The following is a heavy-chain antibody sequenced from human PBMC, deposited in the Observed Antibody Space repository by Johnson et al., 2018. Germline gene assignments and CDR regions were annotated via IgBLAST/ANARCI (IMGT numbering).Heavy chain of an antibody. V-gene: IGHV3-66*01. CDR1: GFTVSSNY. Sequence: VQLVQSGGGLVKPGGSLRLSCAASGFTVSSNYMSWVRQAPGTGLEWGSVIYSGGSTYYADSVKGRFTISRDNSKNTLYLQMNSLRAEDTAVYYCARALYYYDSSGYKDWGQGTLVTVSS. J-gene: IGHJ1*01. D-gene: IGHD3-22*01. CDR3: ARALYYYDSSGYKD. CDR2: IYSGGST.